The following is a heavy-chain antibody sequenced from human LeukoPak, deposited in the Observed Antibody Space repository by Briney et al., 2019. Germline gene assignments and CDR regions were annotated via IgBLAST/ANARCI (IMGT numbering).Heavy chain of an antibody. D-gene: IGHD6-13*01. CDR3: ARDRLAAAAPSGDYYYYGMDV. CDR2: IYSGGST. Sequence: GGSLRLSCAASGFTVSSNYMSWVRQAPGKGLEWVSVIYSGGSTYYADSVKGRFTISRDNSKNTLYLQMNSLRAEDTAVYYCARDRLAAAAPSGDYYYYGMDVWGQGTMVTVSS. CDR1: GFTVSSNY. V-gene: IGHV3-53*01. J-gene: IGHJ6*02.